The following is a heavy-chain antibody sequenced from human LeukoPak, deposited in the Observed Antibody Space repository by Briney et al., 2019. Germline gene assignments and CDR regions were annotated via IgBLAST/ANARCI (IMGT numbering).Heavy chain of an antibody. CDR1: GYTFTSYD. Sequence: ASVKVSCKASGYTFTSYDINWVRQATGQGLEWMGWMNPNSNNTGYAQKFQGRVTMTRNTSISTAYMELSSLRSEDTAVYYCARETIPYYYDSGVMGDAFDIWGQGTMVTVSS. CDR2: MNPNSNNT. CDR3: ARETIPYYYDSGVMGDAFDI. J-gene: IGHJ3*02. V-gene: IGHV1-8*01. D-gene: IGHD3-22*01.